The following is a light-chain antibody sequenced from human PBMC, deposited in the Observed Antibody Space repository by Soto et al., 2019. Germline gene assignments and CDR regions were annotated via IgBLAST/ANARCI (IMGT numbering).Light chain of an antibody. V-gene: IGKV1-8*01. J-gene: IGKJ1*01. CDR3: QQSYSTPL. CDR2: AAS. CDR1: QGISSY. Sequence: AIRMTQSPSSFSASTGDGVTITCRASQGISSYLAWYQQKPGKAPKLLIYAASTLQSGVPSRFSGSGSGTDFTLTISSLQPEDFATYYCQQSYSTPLFGQGTKVDIK.